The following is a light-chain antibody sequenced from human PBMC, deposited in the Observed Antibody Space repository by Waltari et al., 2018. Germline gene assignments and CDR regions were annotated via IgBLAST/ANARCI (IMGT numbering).Light chain of an antibody. CDR2: GVS. Sequence: EIVFTQSPDTLSLSPGAIATRPGRASQSLNRALAWYQQKPGQAPRLLLYGVSTRATGIPDRFSGSGSGADFSLTITRLEPEDFAVYYCQHYLRLPVAFGQGTKVDIK. CDR1: QSLNRA. CDR3: QHYLRLPVA. V-gene: IGKV3-20*01. J-gene: IGKJ1*01.